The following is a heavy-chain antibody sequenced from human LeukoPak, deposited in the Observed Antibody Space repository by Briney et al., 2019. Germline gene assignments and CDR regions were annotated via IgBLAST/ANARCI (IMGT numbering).Heavy chain of an antibody. CDR3: ARGGAARLHFQN. J-gene: IGHJ1*01. V-gene: IGHV4-39*07. CDR1: GGSISSTGYY. Sequence: PSETLSLTCSVSGGSISSTGYYWGWIRQPPGKGLEWIGSIYYSGSAYYNPSLQSRVTISVDTSKNQFSLNLNSVTAADTAVYYCARGGAARLHFQNWGQGTLVTVSS. D-gene: IGHD6-6*01. CDR2: IYYSGSA.